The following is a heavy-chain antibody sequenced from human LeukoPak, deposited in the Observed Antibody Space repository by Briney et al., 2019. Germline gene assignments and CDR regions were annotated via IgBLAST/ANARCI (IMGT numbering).Heavy chain of an antibody. J-gene: IGHJ4*02. CDR1: GGTFSSYA. CDR2: IIPIFGTA. V-gene: IGHV1-69*05. Sequence: SVKVSCKASGGTFSSYAISWVRQAPGQGLEWMGRIIPIFGTANYAQKFQGRVTITTDESTSTAYMELSSLRSEDTAVYYCARGSAIHGTVSQDYWGQGTLATVSS. CDR3: ARGSAIHGTVSQDY. D-gene: IGHD2-2*02.